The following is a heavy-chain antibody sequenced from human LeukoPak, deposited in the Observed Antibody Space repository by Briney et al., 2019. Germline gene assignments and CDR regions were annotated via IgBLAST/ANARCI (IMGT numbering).Heavy chain of an antibody. D-gene: IGHD3-22*01. CDR3: ARVYYYENDGYQLPDNWFDP. J-gene: IGHJ5*02. CDR1: GFTFSLYT. Sequence: GESLNISCAASGFTFSLYTMNWVRQAPGKGLEWLSDISSSGTTIHYADSVRGRFTISRDNAKNSLYLQINSLRAEDTAVYYCARVYYYENDGYQLPDNWFDPWGQGTLVTVSS. CDR2: ISSSGTTI. V-gene: IGHV3-48*01.